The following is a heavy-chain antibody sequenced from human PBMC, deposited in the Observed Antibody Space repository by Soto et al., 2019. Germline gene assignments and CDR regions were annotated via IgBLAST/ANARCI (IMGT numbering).Heavy chain of an antibody. Sequence: GSLRLSCAASGFTFSSYSMNWVRQAPGKGLEWVSSISSSSSYIYYADSVKGRFTISRDNAKNSLYLQMNSLRAEDTAVYYCARVGGWYPISYYYGMDVWGQGTTVTVSS. CDR3: ARVGGWYPISYYYGMDV. J-gene: IGHJ6*02. V-gene: IGHV3-21*04. CDR1: GFTFSSYS. CDR2: ISSSSSYI. D-gene: IGHD6-19*01.